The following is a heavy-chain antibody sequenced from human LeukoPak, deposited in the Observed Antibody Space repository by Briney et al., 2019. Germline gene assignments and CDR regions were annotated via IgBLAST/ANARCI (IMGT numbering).Heavy chain of an antibody. J-gene: IGHJ5*02. Sequence: GGSLRLSCAASGFTFSSYGMHWVRQAPGQGLEWMGLINPTGGSTGYAQKFQGGVTMTRDMSTSTDYMELSSLRSEDTAIYYCARDNSVGDNAWWFDPWGQGTLVTVSS. CDR2: INPTGGST. V-gene: IGHV1-46*01. D-gene: IGHD1-26*01. CDR1: GFTFSSYG. CDR3: ARDNSVGDNAWWFDP.